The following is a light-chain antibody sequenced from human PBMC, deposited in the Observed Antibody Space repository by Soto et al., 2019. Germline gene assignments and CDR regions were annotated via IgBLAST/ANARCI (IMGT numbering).Light chain of an antibody. CDR3: SSYAGSSNV. CDR2: EVN. CDR1: RSDVGGYNY. J-gene: IGLJ1*01. Sequence: QSVLTQPPSASGSPGQSGAISCTGTRSDVGGYNYVSWYQQHPGKDPKLMIYEVNKRPSGVPDRFSGSKSGNTASLTVSGLQAEDEADYYCSSYAGSSNVFGTGTKLTVL. V-gene: IGLV2-8*01.